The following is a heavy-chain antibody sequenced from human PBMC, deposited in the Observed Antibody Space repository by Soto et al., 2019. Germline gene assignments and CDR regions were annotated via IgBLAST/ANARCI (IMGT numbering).Heavy chain of an antibody. J-gene: IGHJ3*02. CDR1: EFTFSNYA. Sequence: EVQLLESGGGLVQPGGSLRLSCAASEFTFSNYAMSWVRQAPGKGLEWVSGISGSGGSTYYADSVKGRFTISRDNAKNSLYLQMNSLRDEDTAVYYCARDTYGGNADAFDIWGQGTMVTVSS. V-gene: IGHV3-23*01. CDR3: ARDTYGGNADAFDI. D-gene: IGHD2-15*01. CDR2: ISGSGGST.